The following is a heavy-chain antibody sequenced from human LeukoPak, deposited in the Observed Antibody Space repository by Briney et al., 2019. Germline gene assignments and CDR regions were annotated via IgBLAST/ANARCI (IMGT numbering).Heavy chain of an antibody. Sequence: PSETLSLTCTVSGGSISSNSYYWGWIRQPPGKGLEWIGSIYYSGSTYYNPSLKSRVTISVDTSKNHFSLKLSSVTAADTAVYYCARDLSSSWRYYFDYWGQGTLVTVSS. D-gene: IGHD6-13*01. J-gene: IGHJ4*02. CDR2: IYYSGST. V-gene: IGHV4-39*02. CDR3: ARDLSSSWRYYFDY. CDR1: GGSISSNSYY.